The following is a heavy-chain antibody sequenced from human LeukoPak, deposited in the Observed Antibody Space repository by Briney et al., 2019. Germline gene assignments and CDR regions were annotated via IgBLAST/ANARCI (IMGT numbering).Heavy chain of an antibody. CDR2: IKQDGSDK. CDR3: ARESGTSGRAGYFDY. D-gene: IGHD1-7*01. CDR1: GFTFTKYW. Sequence: GGSLRLSCETSGFTFTKYWMTWVRQAPGKGLEWVGNIKQDGSDKNYMDSVKGRFTISRDSSKNTLFLQMSSLTTDDTAVYYCARESGTSGRAGYFDYWGQGSLVTVSS. J-gene: IGHJ4*02. V-gene: IGHV3-7*01.